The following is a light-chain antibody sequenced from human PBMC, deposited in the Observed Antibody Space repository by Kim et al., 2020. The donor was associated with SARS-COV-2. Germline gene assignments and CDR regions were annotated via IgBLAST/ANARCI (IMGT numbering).Light chain of an antibody. CDR2: AAS. J-gene: IGKJ1*01. Sequence: GDSITLTWRASQRISSYLAWYQQKQGKAPNLLIYAASTLQSGVPSRFSGSGSGTDFTLTISCLQSEDFETYYCQQYYDYPRTFSQGTKVDIK. CDR3: QQYYDYPRT. V-gene: IGKV1-8*01. CDR1: QRISSY.